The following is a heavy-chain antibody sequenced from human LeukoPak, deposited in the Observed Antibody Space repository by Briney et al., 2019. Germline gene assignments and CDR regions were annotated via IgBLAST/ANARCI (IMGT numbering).Heavy chain of an antibody. J-gene: IGHJ4*02. Sequence: PSETLSLTCTVPGGSISSYYWSWIRQPPGKGLEWIGYIYYSGSTNYNPSLKSRVTISVDTSKNQFSLKLSSVTAADTAVYYCARHAGIVGVDYWGQGTLVTVSS. CDR3: ARHAGIVGVDY. CDR1: GGSISSYY. CDR2: IYYSGST. D-gene: IGHD1-26*01. V-gene: IGHV4-59*08.